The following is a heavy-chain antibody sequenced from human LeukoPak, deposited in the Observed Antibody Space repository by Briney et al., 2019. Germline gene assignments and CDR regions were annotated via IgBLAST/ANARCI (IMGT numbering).Heavy chain of an antibody. CDR2: ISRISNYI. J-gene: IGHJ3*02. D-gene: IGHD5-12*01. V-gene: IGHV3-21*01. CDR3: ARDRREGIVATVDAFDI. Sequence: GGSLRLSCAASGFTFSSYEMNWVRQAPGKGLERVSSISRISNYIYADSVKGRFTISRDNAKNSLYLQMNSLRAEDTAVYYCARDRREGIVATVDAFDIWGQGTMVTVSS. CDR1: GFTFSSYE.